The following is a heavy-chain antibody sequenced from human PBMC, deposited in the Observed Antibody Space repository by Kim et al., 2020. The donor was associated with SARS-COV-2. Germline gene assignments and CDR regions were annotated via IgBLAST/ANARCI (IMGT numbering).Heavy chain of an antibody. D-gene: IGHD3-22*01. V-gene: IGHV3-30*07. Sequence: VKGRCTTTRDNSKNTLYLQMNSLRAEDTAVYYCARDHTYYYYSSGSPLGYWGQGTLVTVSS. J-gene: IGHJ4*02. CDR3: ARDHTYYYYSSGSPLGY.